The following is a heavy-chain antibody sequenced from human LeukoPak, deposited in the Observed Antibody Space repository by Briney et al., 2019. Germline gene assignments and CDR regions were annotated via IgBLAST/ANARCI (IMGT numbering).Heavy chain of an antibody. CDR3: GRAFPPLRTTAAGDY. V-gene: IGHV3-21*01. J-gene: IGHJ4*02. D-gene: IGHD6-25*01. Sequence: GGSLRLSCTASGFTFSDCDMNWFRQAPGKGLEWVSSISYRTSHIYYADSVKGRFTISRDNAKNSLYLQMDSLRAEDTAVYFCGRAFPPLRTTAAGDYWGQGTLVTVSS. CDR1: GFTFSDCD. CDR2: ISYRTSHI.